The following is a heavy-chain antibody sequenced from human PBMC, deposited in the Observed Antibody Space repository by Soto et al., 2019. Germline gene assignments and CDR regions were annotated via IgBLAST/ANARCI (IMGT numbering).Heavy chain of an antibody. Sequence: SETLSLTCTVSGGSISSYYWSWIRQPPGKGLEWIGYIYYSGSTNYNPSLKSRVTISVDTSKNQFSLKLSSVTAEDTAVYYCASRSSSSWAAAVARGWFDPWGQGTLVTVSS. CDR3: ASRSSSSWAAAVARGWFDP. CDR1: GGSISSYY. D-gene: IGHD6-13*01. CDR2: IYYSGST. V-gene: IGHV4-59*12. J-gene: IGHJ5*02.